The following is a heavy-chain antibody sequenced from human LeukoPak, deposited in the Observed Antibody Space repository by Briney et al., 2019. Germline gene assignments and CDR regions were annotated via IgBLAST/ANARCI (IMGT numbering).Heavy chain of an antibody. V-gene: IGHV1-46*01. Sequence: GASVKVSCKASGYTFTSYYMHWLRQAPGRGLEWMGIINPSGGSTSYAQKFQGRVTMTRDTSTSTVYMELSSLRSEDTAVYYCARGYEVYGYPLYYFDYWGQGTLVTVSS. CDR3: ARGYEVYGYPLYYFDY. CDR2: INPSGGST. CDR1: GYTFTSYY. D-gene: IGHD5-18*01. J-gene: IGHJ4*02.